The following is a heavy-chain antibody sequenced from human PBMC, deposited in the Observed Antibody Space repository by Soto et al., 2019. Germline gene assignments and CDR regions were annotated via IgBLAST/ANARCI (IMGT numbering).Heavy chain of an antibody. V-gene: IGHV3-33*01. CDR2: IWYDGSNK. J-gene: IGHJ6*02. CDR1: GFTFSSYG. CDR3: AREGCGGDCDYYYYGMDV. D-gene: IGHD2-21*02. Sequence: QVQLVESGGGVVQPGRSLRLSCAASGFTFSSYGMHWVRQAPGKGLEWVAVIWYDGSNKYYADSVKGRFTISRDNSKNTLYLQMNSLRAEDTAVYYCAREGCGGDCDYYYYGMDVWGQGTTVTVSS.